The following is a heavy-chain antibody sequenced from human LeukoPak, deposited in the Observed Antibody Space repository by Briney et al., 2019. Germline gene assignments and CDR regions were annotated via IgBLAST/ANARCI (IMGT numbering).Heavy chain of an antibody. Sequence: GGSLRLSCAASGFTFSSYSMNWVRQAPGKGLEWVSSISSSSYIYYADSVKGRFTISRDNAKNSLYLQMNSLRAEDTAVYYCARDYHDILTGYYLAFYYYYYMDVWGKGTTVTISS. CDR3: ARDYHDILTGYYLAFYYYYYMDV. CDR2: ISSSSYI. V-gene: IGHV3-21*01. D-gene: IGHD3-9*01. CDR1: GFTFSSYS. J-gene: IGHJ6*03.